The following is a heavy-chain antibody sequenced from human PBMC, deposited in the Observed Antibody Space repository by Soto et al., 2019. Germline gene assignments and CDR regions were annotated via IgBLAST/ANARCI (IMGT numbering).Heavy chain of an antibody. V-gene: IGHV4-39*01. CDR3: ARGVYCTHVSCAFH. Sequence: QLQLQESGPGLVKPSETLSLTCTVSGDSITSIGNYWAWIRQPPGKGLEWVGSIYSGGSAYYHPSLKSRVTTSVDTSKNQFSLKLTSVTAADTAVYYCARGVYCTHVSCAFHWRQGNLVTVSS. CDR1: GDSITSIGNY. D-gene: IGHD2-8*01. J-gene: IGHJ4*02. CDR2: IYSGGSA.